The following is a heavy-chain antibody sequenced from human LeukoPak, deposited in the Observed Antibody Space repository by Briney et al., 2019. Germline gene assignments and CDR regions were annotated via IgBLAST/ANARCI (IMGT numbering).Heavy chain of an antibody. V-gene: IGHV3-23*01. Sequence: GGSLRLSCVASGFTFSSDAMHWVRQPPGKGLEWVSSIFPSGGEIHYADSVRGRFTISRDNSKSTLSLQMNSLRAEDTAIYYCATYRQVLLPFESWGQGTLVTVSS. CDR3: ATYRQVLLPFES. CDR2: IFPSGGEI. J-gene: IGHJ4*02. D-gene: IGHD2-8*02. CDR1: GFTFSSDA.